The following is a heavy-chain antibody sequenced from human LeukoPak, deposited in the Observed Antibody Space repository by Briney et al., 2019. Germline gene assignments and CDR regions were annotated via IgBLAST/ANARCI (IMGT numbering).Heavy chain of an antibody. CDR1: GGSISSHY. Sequence: SETLSLTCTVPGGSISSHYWSWIRQPPGKGLGWIGYIYYSGSTNYNPSLKSRVTISVDTSKNQFSLKLSSVTAADTAVYYCARVRDYDSSGYYQLYYFDCWGQGTLVTVAS. CDR2: IYYSGST. D-gene: IGHD3-22*01. J-gene: IGHJ4*02. V-gene: IGHV4-59*11. CDR3: ARVRDYDSSGYYQLYYFDC.